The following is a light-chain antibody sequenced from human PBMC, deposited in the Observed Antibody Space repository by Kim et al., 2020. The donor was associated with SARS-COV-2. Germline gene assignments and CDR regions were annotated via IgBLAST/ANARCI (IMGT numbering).Light chain of an antibody. V-gene: IGKV1-39*01. CDR1: QSISSY. CDR3: QQSYSTPYT. Sequence: SASVGDRVTINCPASQSISSYLNWYQQKPGKAPKLLIYAASSLQSGVPSRFSGSGSGTDFTLTISSLQPEDFATYYCQQSYSTPYTFGQGTKLEI. J-gene: IGKJ2*01. CDR2: AAS.